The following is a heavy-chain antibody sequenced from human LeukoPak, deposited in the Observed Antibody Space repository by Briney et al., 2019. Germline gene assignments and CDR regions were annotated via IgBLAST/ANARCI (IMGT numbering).Heavy chain of an antibody. CDR3: ARDNYDFWSGPSEHYYYYYYMDV. J-gene: IGHJ6*03. CDR1: GFTFSDYY. V-gene: IGHV3-11*04. Sequence: PGGSLRLSCAASGFTFSDYYMSWIRQAPGKGLEWVSYISSSGSNIYYADSVKGRFTISRDNAKNSLYLRMNSLRAEDTAVYYCARDNYDFWSGPSEHYYYYYYMDVWGKGTTVTVSS. CDR2: ISSSGSNI. D-gene: IGHD3-3*01.